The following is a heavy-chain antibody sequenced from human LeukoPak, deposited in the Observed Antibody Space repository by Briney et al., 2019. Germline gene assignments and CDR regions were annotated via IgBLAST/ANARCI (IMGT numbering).Heavy chain of an antibody. CDR2: ITSSGSTI. V-gene: IGHV3-48*03. CDR3: ARAPLLWFGELLNFDY. D-gene: IGHD3-10*01. CDR1: GFTFSSYA. Sequence: GGSLRLSCAASGFTFSSYAMNWVRQAPGRALEWVSSITSSGSTIYYADSVKGRFTISRDNAKNSLYLQMNSLRAEDTAVYYCARAPLLWFGELLNFDYWGQGTLVTVSS. J-gene: IGHJ4*02.